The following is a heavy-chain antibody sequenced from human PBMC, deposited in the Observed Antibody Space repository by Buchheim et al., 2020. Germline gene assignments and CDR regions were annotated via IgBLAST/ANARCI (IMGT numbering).Heavy chain of an antibody. V-gene: IGHV3-30-3*01. CDR1: GFTFSSYA. Sequence: QVQLVESGGGVVQPGRSLRLSCAASGFTFSSYAMHWVRQAPGKGLEWVAVISYDGSNKYYADSVKGRFTISIDNSKNTLYLQMNSLRAEDTAVYYCARDFLMYYDILTGYYGGPLGYWGQGTL. D-gene: IGHD3-9*01. CDR3: ARDFLMYYDILTGYYGGPLGY. J-gene: IGHJ4*02. CDR2: ISYDGSNK.